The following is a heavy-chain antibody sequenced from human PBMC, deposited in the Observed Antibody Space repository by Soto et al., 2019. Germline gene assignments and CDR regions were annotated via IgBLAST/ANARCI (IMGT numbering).Heavy chain of an antibody. Sequence: QVQLLESGPGLVKASETLSLTCSISGGSISSGGYYWSWVRQRPGKGLEWFGYVYFNENTYYNPSLNSRVTIAVGTSKSKFSLRLSSVTAADAAVYYCARQITMARGIDFWGPGISVSVSS. CDR3: ARQITMARGIDF. CDR2: VYFNENT. V-gene: IGHV4-31*03. J-gene: IGHJ4*02. CDR1: GGSISSGGYY. D-gene: IGHD3-10*01.